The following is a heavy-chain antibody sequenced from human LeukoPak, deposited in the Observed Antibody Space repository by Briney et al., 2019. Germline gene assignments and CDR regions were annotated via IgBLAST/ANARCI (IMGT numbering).Heavy chain of an antibody. CDR1: GFTFSSYA. V-gene: IGHV3-30*04. Sequence: GGSPRLSCAASGFTFSSYAMHWVRQAPGKGLEWVAVISYDGSNKYYADSVKGRFTISRDNSKNTLYLQMNSLRAEDTAVYYCARDSYYYGSGSSYFWVYYYYGMDVWGQGTTVTVSS. J-gene: IGHJ6*02. CDR3: ARDSYYYGSGSSYFWVYYYYGMDV. CDR2: ISYDGSNK. D-gene: IGHD3-10*01.